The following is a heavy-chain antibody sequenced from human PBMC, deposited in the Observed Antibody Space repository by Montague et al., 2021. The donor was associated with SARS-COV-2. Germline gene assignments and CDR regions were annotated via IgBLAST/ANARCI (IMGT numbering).Heavy chain of an antibody. J-gene: IGHJ4*02. Sequence: SVKVSCKASGYSFTSYDISWARQATGQGPEWLGWMNPNSGDSGYAQKFQGRVTMTRDTSIRTVYMELSSLRSEDTAVYYCARGRDYDILTGYYYYFDYWGQGTPVTVSS. CDR1: GYSFTSYD. V-gene: IGHV1-8*01. D-gene: IGHD3-9*01. CDR2: MNPNSGDS. CDR3: ARGRDYDILTGYYYYFDY.